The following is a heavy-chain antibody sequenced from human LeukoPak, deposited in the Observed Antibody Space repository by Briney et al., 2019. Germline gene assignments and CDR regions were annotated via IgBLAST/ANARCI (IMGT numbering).Heavy chain of an antibody. V-gene: IGHV4-4*07. CDR1: GGSISNYY. CDR3: ARDSGTKGEVKIDP. D-gene: IGHD3-10*01. Sequence: SETLSLTCTVSGGSISNYYWSWIRQPAGTALEWIGHIYNSGTTTYNPSLKSRVTIPEDTTQNQFSLKLSSVSAADTAVYYCARDSGTKGEVKIDPWGQGTLVTASS. J-gene: IGHJ5*01. CDR2: IYNSGTT.